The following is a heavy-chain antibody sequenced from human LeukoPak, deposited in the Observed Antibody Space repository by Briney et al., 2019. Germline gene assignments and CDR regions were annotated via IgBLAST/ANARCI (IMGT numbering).Heavy chain of an antibody. V-gene: IGHV3-23*01. J-gene: IGHJ3*02. CDR2: ISGSGVST. CDR3: ARVASIVGATEAFDI. D-gene: IGHD1-26*01. CDR1: GFTFSSYA. Sequence: GGSLRLSCAASGFTFSSYAMSWVRQAPGKGLEWVSAISGSGVSTYYADSVKGRFTISRDDSKNTVSLQMNSLRAEDTAVYYCARVASIVGATEAFDIWGQGTMVTVSS.